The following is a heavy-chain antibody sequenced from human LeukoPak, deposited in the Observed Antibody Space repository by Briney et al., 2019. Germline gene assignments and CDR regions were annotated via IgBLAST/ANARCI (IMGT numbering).Heavy chain of an antibody. J-gene: IGHJ5*02. CDR2: IYYSGST. D-gene: IGHD6-13*01. CDR3: ARDSYSSSWYVHRNWFDP. Sequence: SETLSLTCTVSGGSISSYYWSWIRQPPGKGLEWIGYIYYSGSTNYNPSLKSRVTISVDTSKNQFSLKLSSVTAADTAVYYCARDSYSSSWYVHRNWFDPWGQGTLVTVSS. V-gene: IGHV4-59*01. CDR1: GGSISSYY.